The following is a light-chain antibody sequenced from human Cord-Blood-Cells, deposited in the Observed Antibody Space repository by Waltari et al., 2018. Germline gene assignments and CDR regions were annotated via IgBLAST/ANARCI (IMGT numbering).Light chain of an antibody. CDR3: QQYGSSPRRT. Sequence: ELVLSQSPGSLSLSPGERAPLPCRASQSVSSSYLAWYQQKPGQAPRLLIYGASSRAIGIPDRFSGSGSGTDFTLTISRLEPEDCAVYYCQQYGSSPRRTFGQGTKVEIK. CDR2: GAS. CDR1: QSVSSSY. J-gene: IGKJ1*01. V-gene: IGKV3-20*01.